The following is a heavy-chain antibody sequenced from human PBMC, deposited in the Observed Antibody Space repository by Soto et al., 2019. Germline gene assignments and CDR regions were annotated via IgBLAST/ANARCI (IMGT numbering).Heavy chain of an antibody. D-gene: IGHD2-15*01. Sequence: QVQLVESGGGVVQPGRSLRLSCAASGFTFSSYGMHWVRQAPGKGLEWVAVISYDGSNKYYADSVKGRFTISRDNSKNTLYLQMNSLRAEDTAVYYCAKTNLVVVGATDFDYWGQGTLVTVSS. CDR1: GFTFSSYG. J-gene: IGHJ4*02. V-gene: IGHV3-30*18. CDR3: AKTNLVVVGATDFDY. CDR2: ISYDGSNK.